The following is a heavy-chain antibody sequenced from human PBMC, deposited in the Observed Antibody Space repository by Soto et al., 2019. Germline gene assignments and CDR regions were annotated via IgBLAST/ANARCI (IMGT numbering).Heavy chain of an antibody. V-gene: IGHV1-46*01. CDR1: GYPFTSYC. D-gene: IGHD3-10*01. CDR3: ARDTYYGSTYYASGSYNYFDY. J-gene: IGHJ4*01. CDR2: INPSGGST. Sequence: ASVKVSCEASGYPFTSYCIHWVRQAPGQEHEWMGIINPSGGSTNYAQKFQGRVTMTRDTSTSAVYMELSSLRSEDTAVYYCARDTYYGSTYYASGSYNYFDYWGHGTLVTVSS.